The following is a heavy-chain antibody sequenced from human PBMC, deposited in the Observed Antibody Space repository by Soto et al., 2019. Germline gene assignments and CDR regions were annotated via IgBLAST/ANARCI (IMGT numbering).Heavy chain of an antibody. CDR2: ISGSGGSI. Sequence: GGSLRLSXAASGFTFSSYAMSWVRQAPGKGLEWVSAISGSGGSIYYADSVKGRFTISRDNAKNSLYLQMNSLRAEDTAVYYCATLNPANFDYWGQGTLVTVSS. CDR3: ATLNPANFDY. CDR1: GFTFSSYA. J-gene: IGHJ4*02. V-gene: IGHV3-23*01.